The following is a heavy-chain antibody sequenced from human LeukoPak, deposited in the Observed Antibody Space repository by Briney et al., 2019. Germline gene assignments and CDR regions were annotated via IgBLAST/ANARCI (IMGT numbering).Heavy chain of an antibody. CDR2: ISGCAHKI. J-gene: IGHJ4*02. CDR1: GFTFSNYA. CDR3: ARGPSRGGSADY. V-gene: IGHV3-23*01. D-gene: IGHD6-19*01. Sequence: GGSLRLSYVVSGFTFSNYAMSWVRQAPAKGLDWVSVISGCAHKIRYADSARERLTITRDNSENTVYLQMNSLIDEDTAVYYYARGPSRGGSADYWGQGTLVTVSS.